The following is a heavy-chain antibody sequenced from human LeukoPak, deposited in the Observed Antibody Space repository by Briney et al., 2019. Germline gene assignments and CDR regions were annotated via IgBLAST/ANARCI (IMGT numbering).Heavy chain of an antibody. Sequence: GGSLRLSCTASGFTFSYWMTWVRQAPGMGLEWVANIKDDGEKYYVDSVRGGFTISRDNARNSLYLQMNSLRVDDTAVYYCARGRGLDYWGQGTLVTVSS. CDR2: IKDDGEK. D-gene: IGHD3-16*01. V-gene: IGHV3-7*03. J-gene: IGHJ4*02. CDR3: ARGRGLDY. CDR1: GFTFSYW.